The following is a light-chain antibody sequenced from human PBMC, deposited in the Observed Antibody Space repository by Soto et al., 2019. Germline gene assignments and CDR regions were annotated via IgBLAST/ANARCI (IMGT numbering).Light chain of an antibody. CDR1: QSLLHSNGYNY. CDR2: LGS. CDR3: MQALQTPGT. Sequence: DIVMTPSPLSLHFTPGEPASIACRSSQSLLHSNGYNYLDWYLQKAGQSPQLLIYLGSNRDSGVPDRFSGSGSGTDFTLKISRVEDADVGDYYCMQALQTPGTVGQGIQLAIK. V-gene: IGKV2-28*01. J-gene: IGKJ2*01.